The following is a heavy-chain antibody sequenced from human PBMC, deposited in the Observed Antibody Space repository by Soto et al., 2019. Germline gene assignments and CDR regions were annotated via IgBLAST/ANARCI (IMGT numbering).Heavy chain of an antibody. CDR3: ARHGGAIAVAGTDYYYYGMDV. Sequence: PGESLKISCKGSGYSFTSYWIGWVRQMPGKGLEWMGIIYPGDSDTRYSPYFQGQVTISADKSISTAYLQWSSLKASDTAMYYCARHGGAIAVAGTDYYYYGMDVWGKGTTVTVS. CDR1: GYSFTSYW. CDR2: IYPGDSDT. D-gene: IGHD6-19*01. J-gene: IGHJ6*04. V-gene: IGHV5-51*01.